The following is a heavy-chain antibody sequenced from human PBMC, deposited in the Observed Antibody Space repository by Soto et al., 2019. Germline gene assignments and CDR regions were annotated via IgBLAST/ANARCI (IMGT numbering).Heavy chain of an antibody. CDR3: ARVGTYSGSQTHPMDV. CDR2: IIPILGIA. V-gene: IGHV1-69*04. D-gene: IGHD1-26*01. Sequence: GASVKVSCKASGYTFTDYYIHWVRQAPGQGLEWMGRIIPILGIANYAQKFQGRVTITADKSTSTAYMELSSLRSEDTAVYYCARVGTYSGSQTHPMDVWGQGTTVTVSS. J-gene: IGHJ6*02. CDR1: GYTFTDYY.